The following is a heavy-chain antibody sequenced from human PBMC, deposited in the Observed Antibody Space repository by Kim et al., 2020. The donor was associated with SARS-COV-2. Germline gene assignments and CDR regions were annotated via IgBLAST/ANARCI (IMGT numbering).Heavy chain of an antibody. J-gene: IGHJ2*01. CDR3: AREGDGHRCFDL. CDR1: GGSINSDGYS. Sequence: SDTLSLTCAVSGGSINSDGYSWSWIRQPPGKGLEWIGYIYHSGSTDYNPSLRSRVTMSVDRSKNQFSLKLTSVTAADTAVYYCAREGDGHRCFDLWGRG. V-gene: IGHV4-30-2*01. D-gene: IGHD2-21*01. CDR2: IYHSGST.